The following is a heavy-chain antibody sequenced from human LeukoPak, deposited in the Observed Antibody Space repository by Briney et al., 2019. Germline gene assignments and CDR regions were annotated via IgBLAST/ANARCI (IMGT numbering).Heavy chain of an antibody. V-gene: IGHV4-39*07. D-gene: IGHD4-11*01. CDR2: IHSRGDT. Sequence: PSETLSLTCTVSGASVSSDDYYWDWIRQPPGKGPEWIGNIHSRGDTYYSLSLGNRVTMSVDTSKSQFSLKLNSVTAADTAVYYCARDRTVITNAVYFYGMDVWGQGTTVTVSS. J-gene: IGHJ6*02. CDR1: GASVSSDDYY. CDR3: ARDRTVITNAVYFYGMDV.